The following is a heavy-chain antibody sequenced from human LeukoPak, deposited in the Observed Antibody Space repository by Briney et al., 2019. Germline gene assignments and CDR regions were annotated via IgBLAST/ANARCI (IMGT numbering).Heavy chain of an antibody. CDR3: ARSPPMSQFDY. V-gene: IGHV3-66*02. CDR2: IYSGGST. Sequence: PGGSLRLSCAASGFTVSSNYMSWVRQAPGKGLEWVSVIYSGGSTYYADSVKGRFTISRDNSKNTLYLQMNSLRAEDTAVYYCARSPPMSQFDYWGQGTLVTVSP. CDR1: GFTVSSNY. D-gene: IGHD3-22*01. J-gene: IGHJ4*02.